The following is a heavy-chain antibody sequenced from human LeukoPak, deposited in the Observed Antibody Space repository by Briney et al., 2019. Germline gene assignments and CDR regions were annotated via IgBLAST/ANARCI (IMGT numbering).Heavy chain of an antibody. Sequence: GESLKISCKVLDSALTGSGTAGGAGLPGKGRGWMGITNPGDSDTRYSPSFQGQVTISADESISTAYLQWSSLKASDTAMYYCARRSGSFQGDYNFDYWGQGTLVTVSS. D-gene: IGHD1-26*01. CDR1: DSALTGSG. CDR2: TNPGDSDT. V-gene: IGHV5-51*01. J-gene: IGHJ4*02. CDR3: ARRSGSFQGDYNFDY.